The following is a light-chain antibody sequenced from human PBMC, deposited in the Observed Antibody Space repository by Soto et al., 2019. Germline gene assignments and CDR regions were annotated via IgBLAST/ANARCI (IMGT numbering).Light chain of an antibody. CDR1: SSDVGGYNY. V-gene: IGLV2-14*01. CDR3: SSYTSSSTLTVV. Sequence: QSVLTQPASVSGSPGQSITISCTGTSSDVGGYNYVSWYQQHPGKAPKLMIYDVSNRPSGVSNRFSGSKSGNTASLTISGLQAEDESDYYGSSYTSSSTLTVVFGGGTKLTVL. CDR2: DVS. J-gene: IGLJ2*01.